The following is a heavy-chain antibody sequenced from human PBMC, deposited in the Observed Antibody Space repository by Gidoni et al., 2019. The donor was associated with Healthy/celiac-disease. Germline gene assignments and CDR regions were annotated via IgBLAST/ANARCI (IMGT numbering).Heavy chain of an antibody. D-gene: IGHD1-1*01. CDR2: IYYSGST. CDR1: CGSSRSSSYY. J-gene: IGHJ4*02. CDR3: ARGIRTYYYDY. Sequence: QLQLQESGPGLVKPSEPMSLTCPFSCGSSRSSSYYWGWIRQHPGKGLEWIGSIYYSGSTYYNPSLKSRVTISVDTSKNQFSLKLSSVTAADTAVYYCARGIRTYYYDYWGQGTLVTVSS. V-gene: IGHV4-39*01.